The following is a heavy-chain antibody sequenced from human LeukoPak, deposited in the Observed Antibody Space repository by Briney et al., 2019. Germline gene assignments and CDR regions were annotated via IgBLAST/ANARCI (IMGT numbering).Heavy chain of an antibody. CDR1: GFTFGDYA. V-gene: IGHV3-49*04. D-gene: IGHD1-1*01. CDR3: SLAQYYNQGGY. Sequence: RAGRSLRLSCTCSGFTFGDYAMGWVRQAPGKGLEWIGFIRSKAYGGTTEYAPSVKGRFTISRDDSKSIAYLQMNSLKTEGTAVYYCSLAQYYNQGGYWGQGTLLTVSS. CDR2: IRSKAYGGTT. J-gene: IGHJ4*02.